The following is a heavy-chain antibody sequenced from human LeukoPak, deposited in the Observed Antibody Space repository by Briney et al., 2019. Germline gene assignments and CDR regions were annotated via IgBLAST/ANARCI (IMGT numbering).Heavy chain of an antibody. CDR2: VYYSGST. D-gene: IGHD3-10*01. V-gene: IGHV4-59*07. CDR3: ARGGYYGSGNDFRFDP. CDR1: GGSISPYY. Sequence: PSDTLSLTCTVSGGSISPYYWSWIRQPPGKGLEWIGYVYYSGSTNYKPSLKSRVTISVDTSKNQFSLKLSSVTAADTAVYYCARGGYYGSGNDFRFDPWGRGTLVTVSS. J-gene: IGHJ5*02.